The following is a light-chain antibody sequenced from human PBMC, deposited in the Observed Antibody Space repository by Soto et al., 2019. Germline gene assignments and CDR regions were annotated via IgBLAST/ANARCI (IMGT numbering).Light chain of an antibody. CDR3: GTWDNSLSAVV. CDR2: DSE. CDR1: SSNIENNY. J-gene: IGLJ2*01. Sequence: QSVLTQPPSVSAAPGQRVTISCSGSSSNIENNYVSWYQHLPGTAPKLLIYDSEKRPSGIPDRFSGSKSGTSATLGITGLQTGDEADYHCGTWDNSLSAVVFGGGTKLTVL. V-gene: IGLV1-51*01.